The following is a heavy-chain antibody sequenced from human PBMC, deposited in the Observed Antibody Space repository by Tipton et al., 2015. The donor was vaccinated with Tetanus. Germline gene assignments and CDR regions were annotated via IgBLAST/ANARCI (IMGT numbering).Heavy chain of an antibody. V-gene: IGHV3-7*01. CDR1: GFTFGIYW. Sequence: SLRLSCAASGFTFGIYWMSWVRQAPGGGLEWVANIKQDGSDISYVDSVKGRFTVSRDNANNSLFLQMNDLRVEDTAVYYCVGCSGGRCVNNWFDPWGQGTLVTVSS. CDR3: VGCSGGRCVNNWFDP. CDR2: IKQDGSDI. D-gene: IGHD2-15*01. J-gene: IGHJ5*02.